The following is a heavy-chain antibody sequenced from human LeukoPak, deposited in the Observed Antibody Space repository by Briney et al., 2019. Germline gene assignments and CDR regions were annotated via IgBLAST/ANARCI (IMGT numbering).Heavy chain of an antibody. D-gene: IGHD5-18*01. V-gene: IGHV4-39*07. CDR2: IYYKGDT. CDR1: GGSITSSRCF. Sequence: SETLSLTCIVSGGSITSSRCFWGWIRQPPGKGLEWVGNIYYKGDTYYNPSLKSRVSISIDTSKNQFSLKLNSVTAADTAVYYCASVDTAMEDLYFDYWGQGTLVTVSS. J-gene: IGHJ4*02. CDR3: ASVDTAMEDLYFDY.